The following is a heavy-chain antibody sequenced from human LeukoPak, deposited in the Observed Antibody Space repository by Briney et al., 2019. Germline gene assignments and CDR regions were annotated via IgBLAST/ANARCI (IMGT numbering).Heavy chain of an antibody. CDR3: ARGMAHVPADYYYYMDV. V-gene: IGHV1-8*01. Sequence: ASVTVSCQTSGYIFSNYDINWVRQAAGEGLEWMGWVKSTSGSTAIARRFQGRVSMTRDTSTNTAHMELSGLTSEDTAVYYCARGMAHVPADYYYYMDVWGKGTTVTVSS. CDR2: VKSTSGST. J-gene: IGHJ6*03. D-gene: IGHD2-8*01. CDR1: GYIFSNYD.